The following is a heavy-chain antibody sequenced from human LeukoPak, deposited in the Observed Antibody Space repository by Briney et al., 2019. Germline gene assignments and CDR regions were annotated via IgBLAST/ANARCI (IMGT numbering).Heavy chain of an antibody. V-gene: IGHV4-59*08. CDR2: IYYSGST. Sequence: SETLSLTCTVSGEPISGFYWTWIRQPPGKGLEWIGYIYYSGSTNYNPSLKSRVTISVDTSKNQFSLKLSSVTAADTAVYYCARVAAAGGVFDYWGQGTLVTVSS. D-gene: IGHD6-13*01. J-gene: IGHJ4*02. CDR3: ARVAAAGGVFDY. CDR1: GEPISGFY.